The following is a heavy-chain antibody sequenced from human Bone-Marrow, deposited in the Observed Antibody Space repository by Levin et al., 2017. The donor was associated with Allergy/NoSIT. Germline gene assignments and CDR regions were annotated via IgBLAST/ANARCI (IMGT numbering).Heavy chain of an antibody. CDR3: VRGIIGDVRVAHKEAFDI. V-gene: IGHV3-21*01. J-gene: IGHJ3*02. Sequence: PGESPKISCTVSGFMFSDYSIYWVRQAPGKGLEWISSISSDSSDLYYADSVKGRFTISRDNAKNSLNLQVSSLRAEDTAVYHCVRGIIGDVRVAHKEAFDIWGQGTMVTVSS. CDR1: GFMFSDYS. CDR2: ISSDSSDL. D-gene: IGHD2/OR15-2a*01.